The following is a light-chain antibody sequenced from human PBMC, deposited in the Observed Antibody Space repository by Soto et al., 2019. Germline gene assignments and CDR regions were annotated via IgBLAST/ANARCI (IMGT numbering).Light chain of an antibody. CDR1: QSIIKW. CDR3: QQYNSYSRYT. V-gene: IGKV1-5*01. Sequence: DIQMTQSPSTLSASVGDRVTVTCRASQSIIKWLAWYQQKPGKAPKLLIYDASSLESGVPSRFSGSGSGTEFTLTISSLQPDDFATYYCQQYNSYSRYTFGQGTKVDIK. J-gene: IGKJ2*01. CDR2: DAS.